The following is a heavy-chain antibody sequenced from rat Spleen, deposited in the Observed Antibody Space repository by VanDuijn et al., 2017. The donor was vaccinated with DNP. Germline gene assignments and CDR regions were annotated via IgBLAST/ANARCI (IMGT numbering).Heavy chain of an antibody. V-gene: IGHV4-2*01. J-gene: IGHJ4*01. CDR2: INKDSRTI. CDR3: GRVAYPGGAMDA. Sequence: EVKLVESGGGLVQPGRSLKLSCAASGFNFNDYWMGWVRQAPGKGLEWIGEINKDSRTIKYNPSLRDKFTISRDNGQNNLYLQMTRLGSEDTVIYYCGRVAYPGGAMDAWGQGISVTVSS. D-gene: IGHD1-4*01. CDR1: GFNFNDYW.